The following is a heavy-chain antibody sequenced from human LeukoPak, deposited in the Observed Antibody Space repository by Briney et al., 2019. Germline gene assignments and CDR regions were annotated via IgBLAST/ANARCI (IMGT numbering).Heavy chain of an antibody. Sequence: SETLSLTCTVSGGSISSSSFYWGWIRQPPGKGLEWIGSLYYSVSTYYSPSLESRVTISVDTSKNQFSLKMSSVTAADTAVYYCAGRSPDSSGYYSVDYWGQGTLVTVSS. J-gene: IGHJ4*02. CDR1: GGSISSSSFY. D-gene: IGHD3-22*01. V-gene: IGHV4-39*01. CDR2: LYYSVST. CDR3: AGRSPDSSGYYSVDY.